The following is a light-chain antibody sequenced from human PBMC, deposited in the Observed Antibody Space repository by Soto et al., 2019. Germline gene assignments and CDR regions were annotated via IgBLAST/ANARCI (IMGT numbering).Light chain of an antibody. CDR1: SSKIGNNY. CDR3: GTWDSSLNGYV. Sequence: QSVLTQPPSVSAPPGQKASISCSGTSSKIGNNYVSWFQQLPGTAPKLLIYENNKRPSGIPDRFSGSKSGTSATLGITGLQTGDEADYYCGTWDSSLNGYVFGTGTKVTVL. CDR2: ENN. J-gene: IGLJ1*01. V-gene: IGLV1-51*02.